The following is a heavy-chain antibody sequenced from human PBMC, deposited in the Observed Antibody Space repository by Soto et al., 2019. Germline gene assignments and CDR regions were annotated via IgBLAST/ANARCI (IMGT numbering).Heavy chain of an antibody. V-gene: IGHV2-5*02. CDR1: GFSLSTSGVG. D-gene: IGHD2-15*01. CDR3: ARSWYGSGGSCYYTYYFDY. CDR2: IYWDDDK. J-gene: IGHJ4*02. Sequence: QITLKESGPTLVKPTQTLTLTCTFSGFSLSTSGVGVGWIRQPPGKALEWLALIYWDDDKRYSPSLKSRLTITKDTSKNQVVLTMTNMDPVDTATYYCARSWYGSGGSCYYTYYFDYWGQGTLVTVSS.